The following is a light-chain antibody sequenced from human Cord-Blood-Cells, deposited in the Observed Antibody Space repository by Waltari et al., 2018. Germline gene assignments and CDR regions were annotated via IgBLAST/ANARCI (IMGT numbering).Light chain of an antibody. Sequence: QSALTQPPSASGSPGQSVTISCTGTSSDVGGYNYVFLYQQHPGKAPNLMIYEVSKRPSGVPDRFSGSKSGNTASLTVSGLQAEDEADYYCSSYAGSNNLVFGGGTKLTVL. CDR1: SSDVGGYNY. V-gene: IGLV2-8*01. CDR3: SSYAGSNNLV. J-gene: IGLJ3*02. CDR2: EVS.